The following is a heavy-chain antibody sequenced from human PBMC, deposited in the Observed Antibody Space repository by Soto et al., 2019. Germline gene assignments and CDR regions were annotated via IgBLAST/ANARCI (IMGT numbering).Heavy chain of an antibody. V-gene: IGHV4-39*01. D-gene: IGHD5-12*01. CDR3: ARLAYSHYST. CDR2: IYYSGTT. Sequence: LSLTCTVSGGSIKVGGYYWGWIRQPPGKGLEWVATIYYSGTTYYNPSLKSRLTISLDTSRNQFSLDLTSVTAADTAVYYCARLAYSHYSTWGQGTLVTVSS. J-gene: IGHJ4*02. CDR1: GGSIKVGGYY.